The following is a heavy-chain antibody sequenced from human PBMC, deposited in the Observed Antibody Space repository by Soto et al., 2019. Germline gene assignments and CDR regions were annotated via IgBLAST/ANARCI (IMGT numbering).Heavy chain of an antibody. Sequence: PXVSLRLSCAASGFTFSSNYMSWVRQAPGKGLEWVSVIYSGGSTYYADSVRGRFTISRDNSKNTLYLQMKSLRAEDTAVYYCARDPPATRHGMDVWGQGTTVTVSS. V-gene: IGHV3-53*01. CDR2: IYSGGST. J-gene: IGHJ6*02. CDR1: GFTFSSNY. CDR3: ARDPPATRHGMDV.